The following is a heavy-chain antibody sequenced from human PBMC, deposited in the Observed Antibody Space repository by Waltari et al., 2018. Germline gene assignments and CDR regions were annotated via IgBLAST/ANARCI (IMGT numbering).Heavy chain of an antibody. V-gene: IGHV1-69*02. CDR1: GGTFSSYT. J-gene: IGHJ4*02. CDR3: ASGGITGTTAY. D-gene: IGHD1-7*01. Sequence: QVQLVQSGAEVKKPGSSVTVSCKASGGTFSSYTISWGRQAPGQGREWMGRIIPILGIANYAQKFQGRVTITAGKSTSTAYMELSSLRSEDTAVYYCASGGITGTTAYWGQGTLVTVSS. CDR2: IIPILGIA.